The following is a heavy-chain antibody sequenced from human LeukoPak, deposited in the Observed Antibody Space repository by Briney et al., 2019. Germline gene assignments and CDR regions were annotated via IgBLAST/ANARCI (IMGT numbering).Heavy chain of an antibody. J-gene: IGHJ2*01. V-gene: IGHV3-9*01. CDR3: AKATGDWYFDL. CDR1: GFDFNNYA. Sequence: GGSVRLSCAGSGFDFNNYAMHWFRQAPGKGLEWLSGISWNSGTRGYADSVKGRFTISRDNAKNSLYLQMNSLRPDDTAFYYCAKATGDWYFDLWGRGTLVTVSS. CDR2: ISWNSGTR. D-gene: IGHD7-27*01.